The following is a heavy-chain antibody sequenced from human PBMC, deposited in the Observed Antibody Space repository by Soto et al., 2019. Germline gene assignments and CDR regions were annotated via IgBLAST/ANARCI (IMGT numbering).Heavy chain of an antibody. J-gene: IGHJ6*02. CDR3: VREYYYDSSGYYASYYYYGMDV. Sequence: GGSLRLSCAASGFTFSSYSMNWVRQAPGKGLEWVSYISSSSSTIYYADSVKGRFTISRDNAKNSLYLQMNSLRDEDTAVYYCVREYYYDSSGYYASYYYYGMDVWGQGTTVTVSS. CDR1: GFTFSSYS. V-gene: IGHV3-48*02. CDR2: ISSSSSTI. D-gene: IGHD3-22*01.